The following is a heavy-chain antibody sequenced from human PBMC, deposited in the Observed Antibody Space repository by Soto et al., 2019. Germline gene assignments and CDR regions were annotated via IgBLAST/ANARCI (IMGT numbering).Heavy chain of an antibody. D-gene: IGHD6-19*01. CDR3: SRIAVSGPRTGFDY. CDR2: VNHSGST. J-gene: IGHJ4*02. Sequence: SETLSLTCAVYGGSFSDYYWSWIRQPPGKGLEWIGDVNHSGSTNYNPSLKSRLTISVGTSKTQSSLRLDSVTAADTAVYYCSRIAVSGPRTGFDYWGQGILVTVSS. CDR1: GGSFSDYY. V-gene: IGHV4-34*01.